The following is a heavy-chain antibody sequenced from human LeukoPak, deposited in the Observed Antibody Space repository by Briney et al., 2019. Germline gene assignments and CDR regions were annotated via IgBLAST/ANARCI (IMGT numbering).Heavy chain of an antibody. CDR1: GGSISSGGYY. D-gene: IGHD3-22*01. V-gene: IGHV4-39*07. J-gene: IGHJ4*02. CDR2: INHSGGT. CDR3: ARGRPNYYDSSGYYKIDY. Sequence: SETLSLTCTVSGGSISSGGYYWSWIRQPPGKGLEWIGEINHSGGTNYNPSLKSRVTISVDTSKNQFSLKLSSVTAADTAVYYCARGRPNYYDSSGYYKIDYWGQGTLVTVSS.